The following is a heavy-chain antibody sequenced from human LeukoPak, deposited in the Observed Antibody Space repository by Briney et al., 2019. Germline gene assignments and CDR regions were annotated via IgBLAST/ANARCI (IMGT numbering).Heavy chain of an antibody. Sequence: ASETLSLTCTVSGVSVNSAGYFWTWVRQHPEKGLEWIGYIYYSGSTYYNPSLKSRVTISVDTSKNQFSLKLSSVTAADTAVYYCARAGYDFWSGYYSPTDYYFDYWGQGTLVTVSS. CDR2: IYYSGST. CDR3: ARAGYDFWSGYYSPTDYYFDY. CDR1: GVSVNSAGYF. V-gene: IGHV4-31*03. J-gene: IGHJ4*02. D-gene: IGHD3-3*01.